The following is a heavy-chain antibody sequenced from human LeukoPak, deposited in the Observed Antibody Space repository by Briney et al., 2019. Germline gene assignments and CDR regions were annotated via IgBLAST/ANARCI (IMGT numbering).Heavy chain of an antibody. CDR1: GFTFSSYS. D-gene: IGHD3-10*01. CDR2: ISSSSSTI. Sequence: PGGSLRLSCAASGFTFSSYSMNWVRQAPGKGLEWVSYISSSSSTIYYADPVKGRFTISRDNAKNSLYLQMNSLRAEDTAVYYCARDPPYYYGSGSYYFDYWGQGTLVTVSS. J-gene: IGHJ4*02. CDR3: ARDPPYYYGSGSYYFDY. V-gene: IGHV3-48*01.